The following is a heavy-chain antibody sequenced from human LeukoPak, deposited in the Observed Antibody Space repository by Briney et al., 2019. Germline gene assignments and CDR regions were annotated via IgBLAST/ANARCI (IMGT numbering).Heavy chain of an antibody. J-gene: IGHJ4*02. CDR3: ARGAVVGATTKYYFDY. CDR2: INHSGST. CDR1: GGSFSGYY. D-gene: IGHD1-26*01. V-gene: IGHV4-34*01. Sequence: PSETLSLTCAVSGGSFSGYYWTWIRQPPGKGLEWIGEINHSGSTNNNPSLKSRVTISVETSKNQFSLKLSSVTAADTAVYYCARGAVVGATTKYYFDYWGQGTPVTVSS.